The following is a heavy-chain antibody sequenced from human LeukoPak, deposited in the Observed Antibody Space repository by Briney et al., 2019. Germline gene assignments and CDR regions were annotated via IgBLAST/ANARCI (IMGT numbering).Heavy chain of an antibody. D-gene: IGHD3-10*01. CDR3: ANWFGGLQH. CDR2: ISYDGRNT. J-gene: IGHJ1*01. Sequence: GGSLRLSCAASAFTFSVYGMHWVRQAPGKGLEWVAFISYDGRNTYYTDSVKGRFTISRDNSKNTLYLQMNSLRTEDTAVYYCANWFGGLQHWGQGTLVTVSS. V-gene: IGHV3-30*18. CDR1: AFTFSVYG.